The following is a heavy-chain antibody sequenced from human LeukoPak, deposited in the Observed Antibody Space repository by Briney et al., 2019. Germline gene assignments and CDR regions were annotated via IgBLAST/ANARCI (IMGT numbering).Heavy chain of an antibody. Sequence: GGSLRLSCAASGFTFSTYGMHWARQAPGKGLEWVAVIWYGGSNTYYADSVKGRFTISRDNAKNSLYLQMNSLRAEDTAVYYCARDGAPLGYCSGGSCHNPSEYFQHWGQGTLVTVSS. CDR2: IWYGGSNT. V-gene: IGHV3-33*08. J-gene: IGHJ1*01. CDR1: GFTFSTYG. D-gene: IGHD2-15*01. CDR3: ARDGAPLGYCSGGSCHNPSEYFQH.